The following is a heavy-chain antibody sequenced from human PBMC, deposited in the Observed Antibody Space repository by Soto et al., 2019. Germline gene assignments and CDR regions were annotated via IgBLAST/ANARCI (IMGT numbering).Heavy chain of an antibody. V-gene: IGHV3-21*01. CDR1: GFTFSSYS. Sequence: GSLRLSCAASGFTFSSYSMNWVRQAPGKGLEWVSSISSSSSYIYYADSVKGRFTISRDNAKNSLYLQMNSLRAEDTAVYYCAREHYDFWSASKSNYYYYMDVWGKGT. J-gene: IGHJ6*03. CDR2: ISSSSSYI. D-gene: IGHD3-3*01. CDR3: AREHYDFWSASKSNYYYYMDV.